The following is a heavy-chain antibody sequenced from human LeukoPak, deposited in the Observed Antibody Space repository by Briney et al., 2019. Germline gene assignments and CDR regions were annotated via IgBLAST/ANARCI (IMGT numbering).Heavy chain of an antibody. CDR1: GFTFGTYW. Sequence: GGSLRLSCAASGFTFGTYWMSWVRQAPGKGPEWVANIKEDGSEAYYMDSVRGRFTISRDNAETSLHLQMDSLRAEDTAVYYCFRDDGPGTWGQGTLVTVSS. CDR2: IKEDGSEA. CDR3: FRDDGPGT. V-gene: IGHV3-7*01. D-gene: IGHD3-10*01. J-gene: IGHJ5*02.